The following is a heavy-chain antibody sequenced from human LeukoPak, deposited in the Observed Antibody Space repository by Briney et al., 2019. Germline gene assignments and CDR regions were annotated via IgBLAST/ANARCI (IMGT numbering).Heavy chain of an antibody. D-gene: IGHD3-16*02. CDR1: GYTFTSYY. Sequence: GASVKVSCKASGYTFTSYYMHWVRQAPGQGLEWMGIINPSGGNTNYAQKLQGRVTMTTDTSTSTAYMELRSLRSDDTAVYYCAREVPDMITFGGVIAPGYYYYYMDVWGKGTTVTVSS. CDR3: AREVPDMITFGGVIAPGYYYYYMDV. CDR2: INPSGGNT. J-gene: IGHJ6*03. V-gene: IGHV1-46*01.